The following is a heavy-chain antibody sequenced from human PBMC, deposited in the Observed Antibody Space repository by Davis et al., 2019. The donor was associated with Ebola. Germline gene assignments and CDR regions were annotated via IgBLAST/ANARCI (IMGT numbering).Heavy chain of an antibody. CDR2: ISGSGGST. V-gene: IGHV3-23*01. D-gene: IGHD3-3*01. J-gene: IGHJ3*02. CDR3: AKDKNYDFWSGYPHDAFDI. Sequence: PGGSLRLSCAASGFTFSSYAMSWVRQAPGKGLEWVSAISGSGGSTYYADSGKGRFTISRDNSKNTLYLQMNSLSAEDTAIYYCAKDKNYDFWSGYPHDAFDIWGQGTMVTVSS. CDR1: GFTFSSYA.